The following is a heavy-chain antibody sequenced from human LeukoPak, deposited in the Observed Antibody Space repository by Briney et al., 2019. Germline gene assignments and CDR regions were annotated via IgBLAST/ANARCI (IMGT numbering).Heavy chain of an antibody. J-gene: IGHJ5*02. CDR3: AKRLEMATMA. D-gene: IGHD5-24*01. CDR2: ISYDGSNK. V-gene: IGHV3-30*18. CDR1: GFTFSSYG. Sequence: QPGGSLRLSCAASGFTFSSYGMHWVRQAPGKGLEWVAVISYDGSNKYYADSVKGRFTISRDNSKNTLYLQMNSLRAEDTAVYYCAKRLEMATMAWGQGTLVTVSS.